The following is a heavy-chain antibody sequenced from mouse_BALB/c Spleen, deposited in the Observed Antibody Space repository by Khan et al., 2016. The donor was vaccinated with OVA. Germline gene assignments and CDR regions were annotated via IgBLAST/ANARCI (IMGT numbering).Heavy chain of an antibody. D-gene: IGHD2-10*02. V-gene: IGHV1-53*01. J-gene: IGHJ3*01. Sequence: QVQLQQSGAELVTPGASVRLSCKASGYSFTSYYLYWVKQRPGQGLEWIGDINPNNGGNNFTEKFKSKATLTVDKSSSTAYIQLNSLTSVDSAVYYCSRSGYGSFAYWGQGTLVTVSA. CDR2: INPNNGGN. CDR3: SRSGYGSFAY. CDR1: GYSFTSYY.